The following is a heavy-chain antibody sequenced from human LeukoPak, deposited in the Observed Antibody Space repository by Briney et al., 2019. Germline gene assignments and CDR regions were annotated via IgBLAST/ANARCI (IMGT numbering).Heavy chain of an antibody. CDR3: ARTITVAGKYYFDY. V-gene: IGHV4-4*07. CDR2: IYTSGST. Sequence: PSETLSLTCTVSGGSISSYYWSWIRQPAGKGLEWIGRIYTSGSTNYNPSLKSRVTISVDTSKNQFSLTLSSVTAADTAVYYCARTITVAGKYYFDYWAREPWSPSP. J-gene: IGHJ4*02. D-gene: IGHD6-19*01. CDR1: GGSISSYY.